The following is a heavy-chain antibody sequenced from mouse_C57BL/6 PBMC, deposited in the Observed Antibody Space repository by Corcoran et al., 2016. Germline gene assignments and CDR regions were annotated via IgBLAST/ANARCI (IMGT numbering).Heavy chain of an antibody. CDR1: GFSLSTSGMG. D-gene: IGHD1-1*01. CDR3: ARSYYGRASGFAY. V-gene: IGHV8-12*01. CDR2: IYWDDDK. Sequence: QVTLTESGPGILQSSQNLSLTCSFSGFSLSTSGMGVSWIRQPSGKGLEWLAHIYWDDDKRYNPSLKSRLTISKDTSRNQVFLKITSVDTADTATYYCARSYYGRASGFAYWGQGTLVTVSA. J-gene: IGHJ3*01.